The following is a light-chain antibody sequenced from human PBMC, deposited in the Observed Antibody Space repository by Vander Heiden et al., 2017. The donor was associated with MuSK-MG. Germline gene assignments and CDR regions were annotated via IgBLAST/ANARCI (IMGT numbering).Light chain of an antibody. CDR1: NIGSKS. J-gene: IGLJ2*01. CDR2: DDR. V-gene: IGLV3-21*02. CDR3: QVWDTASDHPGVV. Sequence: SYVLTQPPSVSVAPGQTARLPCGGNNIGSKSVHWYQQKSGQAPVLVVYDDRARPSGIPERLSGSNSGNTATLTITRVEAGDEAEYYCQVWDTASDHPGVVLGGGTKLTVL.